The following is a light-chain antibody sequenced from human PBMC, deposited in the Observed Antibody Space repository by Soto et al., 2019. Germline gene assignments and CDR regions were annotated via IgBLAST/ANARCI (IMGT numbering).Light chain of an antibody. CDR3: QQYGSSPRT. CDR2: GAS. Sequence: EIVLTQSPGTLSLSPGERATLSCRASQHITSNYLGWYQQKPGQAPRLLIYGASRRAAGIPDRFSGSGSGTDFTLTISSLEPEDFAVYCCQQYGSSPRTFGQGTKVDIK. CDR1: QHITSNY. V-gene: IGKV3-20*01. J-gene: IGKJ1*01.